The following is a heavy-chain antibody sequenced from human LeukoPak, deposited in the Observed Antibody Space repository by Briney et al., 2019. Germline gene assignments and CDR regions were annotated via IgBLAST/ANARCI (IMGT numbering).Heavy chain of an antibody. Sequence: SETLSLTCTVSGGSIRSSYYYWGWIRQPPGKGLEWIGSIYDSGSTYYNPSLKSRVTISVDTSKNQFSLKLNSVTAADTAVYYCARSSKIFGELQPWGQGTLVTVSS. V-gene: IGHV4-39*01. CDR3: ARSSKIFGELQP. D-gene: IGHD3-10*01. CDR2: IYDSGST. CDR1: GGSIRSSYYY. J-gene: IGHJ4*02.